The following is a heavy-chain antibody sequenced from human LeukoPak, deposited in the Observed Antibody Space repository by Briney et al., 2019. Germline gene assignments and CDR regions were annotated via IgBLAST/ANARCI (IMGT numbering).Heavy chain of an antibody. D-gene: IGHD2-2*02. CDR1: GCTLTELS. Sequence: ASVKVSCKVSGCTLTELSMHWVRQAPGKGLEWMGGFDPEDGETIYAQKFQGRVTMTEDTSTDTAYMELSSLRSEDTAVYYCATNRLGYCSSTSCYSYWGQGTLVTVSS. J-gene: IGHJ4*02. CDR2: FDPEDGET. V-gene: IGHV1-24*01. CDR3: ATNRLGYCSSTSCYSY.